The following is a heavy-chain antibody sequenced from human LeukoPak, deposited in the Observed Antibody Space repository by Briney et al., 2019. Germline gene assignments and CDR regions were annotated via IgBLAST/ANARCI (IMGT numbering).Heavy chain of an antibody. Sequence: GGSLRLSCAASGFTFSSYTMSWVRQAPGKGLEWVSVISGSGGSTYYADSVKGRFTISRDNSKNTLYLQVNSLRAEDTAVYYCAKDQYGSDIWGQGTMVTVSS. CDR3: AKDQYGSDI. D-gene: IGHD4-17*01. J-gene: IGHJ3*02. CDR1: GFTFSSYT. CDR2: ISGSGGST. V-gene: IGHV3-23*01.